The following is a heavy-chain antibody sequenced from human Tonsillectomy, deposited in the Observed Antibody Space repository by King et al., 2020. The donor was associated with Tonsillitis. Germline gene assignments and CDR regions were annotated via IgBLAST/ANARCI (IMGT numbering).Heavy chain of an antibody. CDR2: IYHSGST. V-gene: IGHV4-4*02. Sequence: VQLQESGPGLVKPSGTLSLTCAVSGGSISSSNWWSWVRQPPGKGLEWIGEIYHSGSTNYNPSLKSRVTISVDKSKNQFSLKANSVTAADTAVYYCASVGRADGYSEYMDVWGKGTTVTVSS. J-gene: IGHJ6*03. CDR1: GGSISSSNW. D-gene: IGHD5-24*01. CDR3: ASVGRADGYSEYMDV.